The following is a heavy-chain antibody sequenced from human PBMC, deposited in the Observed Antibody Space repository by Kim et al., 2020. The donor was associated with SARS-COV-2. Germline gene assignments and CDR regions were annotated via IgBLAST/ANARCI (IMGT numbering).Heavy chain of an antibody. CDR1: GYTFTSYR. V-gene: IGHV1-18*01. D-gene: IGHD3-3*01. Sequence: ASVKVSCKASGYTFTSYRISWVRQAPGQGLEWMGWISAYNGNTNYAQKLQGRVTMTTDTSTSTAYMELRSLRSDDTAVYYCARDVLYYDFWSGYPRFDYWGQGTLVTVSS. J-gene: IGHJ4*02. CDR3: ARDVLYYDFWSGYPRFDY. CDR2: ISAYNGNT.